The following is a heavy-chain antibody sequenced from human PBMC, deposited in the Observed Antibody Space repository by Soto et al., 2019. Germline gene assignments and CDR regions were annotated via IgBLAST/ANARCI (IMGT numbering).Heavy chain of an antibody. CDR1: GVSISSGDDY. V-gene: IGHV4-30-4*01. CDR3: ARGGGYDY. Sequence: QVQLQESGPGLVKPSQTLSLTCIVSGVSISSGDDYWSWIRQPPGKGLEWIGYIYSSGSTYCNPSXXSXAXXSADTYKNHFSLELTSVTAADTAVYYCARGGGYDYWGQGALVTVSS. D-gene: IGHD3-22*01. J-gene: IGHJ4*02. CDR2: IYSSGST.